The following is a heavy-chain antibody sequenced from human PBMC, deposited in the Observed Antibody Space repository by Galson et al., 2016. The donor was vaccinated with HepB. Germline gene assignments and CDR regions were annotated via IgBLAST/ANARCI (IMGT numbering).Heavy chain of an antibody. V-gene: IGHV3-23*01. CDR2: ITANGATT. Sequence: SLRLSCAASGFPFSGYSMTWVRQAPGKGLEWVSTITANGATTYYSDSVKGRATVSRDNSKNTVSLQMSGLSAEDTAVYYCAKEGERAWYFESWGQGAQVTVSS. CDR1: GFPFSGYS. J-gene: IGHJ4*02. D-gene: IGHD2-21*01. CDR3: AKEGERAWYFES.